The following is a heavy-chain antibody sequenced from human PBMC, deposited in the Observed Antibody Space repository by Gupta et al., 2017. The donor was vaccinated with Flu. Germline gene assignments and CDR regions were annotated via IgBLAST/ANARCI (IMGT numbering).Heavy chain of an antibody. V-gene: IGHV3-23*01. Sequence: EVQLLESVGDLLKAGGSLRLSCAASGFTFSHYAMSWVRQAPGKGLEWVSGISGSAYSTYYADSVKGQFTISRDNSKNTLYLQMNSLRVEDTAVYYCAKDLVMGGFSPSDYWGQGTLVTVSS. D-gene: IGHD3-16*01. CDR3: AKDLVMGGFSPSDY. CDR1: GFTFSHYA. J-gene: IGHJ4*02. CDR2: ISGSAYST.